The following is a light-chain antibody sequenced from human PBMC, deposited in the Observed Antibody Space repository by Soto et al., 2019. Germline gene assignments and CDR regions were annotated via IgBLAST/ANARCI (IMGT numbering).Light chain of an antibody. CDR3: CSYANIYIWV. CDR2: EAT. J-gene: IGLJ3*02. CDR1: SSDVGSNNL. Sequence: QSALSQPASVSGSPGQSITIPCTGSSSDVGSNNLVSWYQQHPGKAPKVMIYEATKRPSGVSNRFSGSKSGNTASLTISGLQAEDEADYYCCSYANIYIWVFGGGTKLTAL. V-gene: IGLV2-23*01.